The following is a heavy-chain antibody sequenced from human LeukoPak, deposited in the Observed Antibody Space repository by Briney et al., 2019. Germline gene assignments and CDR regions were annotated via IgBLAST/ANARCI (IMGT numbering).Heavy chain of an antibody. CDR1: GFTFSTFS. J-gene: IGHJ4*02. CDR3: ARDENYAFDY. V-gene: IGHV3-21*01. CDR2: ISGSGSDI. D-gene: IGHD1-7*01. Sequence: GGSLRLSCAASGFTFSTFSMNWVRQTPGKGLEWVSAISGSGSDIYYADSVKGRFTISRDNPKRSLYLQMNSLRDEDTAVYYCARDENYAFDYWGQGTLVTVSS.